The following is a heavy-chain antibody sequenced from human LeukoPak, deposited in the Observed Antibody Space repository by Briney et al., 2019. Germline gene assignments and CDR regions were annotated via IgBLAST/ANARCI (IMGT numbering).Heavy chain of an antibody. CDR3: AVIAAAGTQLDY. V-gene: IGHV1-2*02. CDR1: GYTFTAYY. D-gene: IGHD6-13*01. CDR2: INPNSGVT. J-gene: IGHJ4*02. Sequence: GASVKVSCKASGYTFTAYYMYWVRQAPGQGLEWMGWINPNSGVTNYAQKFRGRVTMARDPSISTDYMELNRLRSDDTAVYYCAVIAAAGTQLDYWGQGTLVTVSS.